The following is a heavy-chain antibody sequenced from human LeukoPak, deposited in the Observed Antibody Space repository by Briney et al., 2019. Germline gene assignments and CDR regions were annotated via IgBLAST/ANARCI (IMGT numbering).Heavy chain of an antibody. D-gene: IGHD7-27*01. J-gene: IGHJ4*02. Sequence: GRSLRLSCAASGFTFSSYAMHWVRQAPGKGLEWVAVISYDGSNKYYADSVKGRFTISRDNSKNTLFLQMNSLRAEDTAVYYCAKDGGLWVSAHWGDYWGRGTLVTVSS. CDR2: ISYDGSNK. V-gene: IGHV3-30*04. CDR1: GFTFSSYA. CDR3: AKDGGLWVSAHWGDY.